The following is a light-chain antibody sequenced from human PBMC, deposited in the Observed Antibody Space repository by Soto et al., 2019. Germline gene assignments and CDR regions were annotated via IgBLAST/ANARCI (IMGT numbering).Light chain of an antibody. CDR3: SSYSGSNNLV. CDR2: EFS. V-gene: IGLV2-8*01. Sequence: QSVLTQPPSASGSPGKSVPISCTGTSSDVGGYNYVSWYQQHPGKAPKLMIYEFSKRTSGVPDRFSGSKSGNTASLTVSGLQADYEAEYYCSSYSGSNNLVFVGGTKLTVL. J-gene: IGLJ2*01. CDR1: SSDVGGYNY.